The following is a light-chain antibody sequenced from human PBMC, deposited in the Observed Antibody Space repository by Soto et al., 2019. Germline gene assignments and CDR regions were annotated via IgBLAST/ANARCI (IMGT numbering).Light chain of an antibody. J-gene: IGLJ2*01. V-gene: IGLV1-44*01. CDR1: SSDIGSNT. CDR3: AAWDDALNGPV. Sequence: QSVLTQPPSASGTPGQWVTISCSGSSSDIGSNTVHWYQHLPGTAPKLLIYSGNQRPSGGPDRFSASKSGTSASLAISGLQSEDEADYYCAAWDDALNGPVFGGGTQVTVL. CDR2: SGN.